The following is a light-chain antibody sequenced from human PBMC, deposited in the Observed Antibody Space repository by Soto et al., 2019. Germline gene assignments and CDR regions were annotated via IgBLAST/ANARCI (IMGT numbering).Light chain of an antibody. CDR2: GAS. CDR1: QSVSTDY. V-gene: IGKV3-20*01. CDR3: QQYGSSPLFT. Sequence: EIVLTQSPGTLSLSPGERATLSCRASQSVSTDYLAWYQQKTGQAPRLLIYGASSRATGIPDRFSGSGSGTDFTLTISRLEPEDFAVDYCQQYGSSPLFTFGPGTKVDIK. J-gene: IGKJ3*01.